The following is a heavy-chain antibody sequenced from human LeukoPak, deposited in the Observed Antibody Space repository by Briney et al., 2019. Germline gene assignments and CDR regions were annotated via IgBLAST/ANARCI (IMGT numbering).Heavy chain of an antibody. CDR3: AKKGIAAAGPSHFDY. D-gene: IGHD6-13*01. V-gene: IGHV1-18*01. Sequence: ASVKVSCKASGYTFTSYGISWVRQAPGQGLEWMGWISAYNGNTNYAQKLQGRVTMTTDTSTSTAYMELRSLRSDDTAVYYCAKKGIAAAGPSHFDYWGQGTLVTVSS. CDR2: ISAYNGNT. CDR1: GYTFTSYG. J-gene: IGHJ4*02.